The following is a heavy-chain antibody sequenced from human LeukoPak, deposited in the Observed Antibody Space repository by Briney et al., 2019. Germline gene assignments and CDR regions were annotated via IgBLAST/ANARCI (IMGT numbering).Heavy chain of an antibody. CDR1: GGSISSYY. Sequence: PSETLSLTCTVSGGSISSYYWSWIRQPPGKGLEWIGYIYYSGSTNYNPSLKSRVTISVDTSKNQFSLKLSSVTAADTAVYYCARGPYYDFWSGNGYYFDYWGQGTLVAVSS. CDR3: ARGPYYDFWSGNGYYFDY. J-gene: IGHJ4*02. CDR2: IYYSGST. D-gene: IGHD3-3*01. V-gene: IGHV4-59*01.